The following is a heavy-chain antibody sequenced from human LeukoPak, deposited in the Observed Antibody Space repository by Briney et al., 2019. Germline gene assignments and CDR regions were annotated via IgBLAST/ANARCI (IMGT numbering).Heavy chain of an antibody. CDR1: GGSISSSSYH. V-gene: IGHV4-39*07. Sequence: PSETLSLTCTVSGGSISSSSYHWGCIRQPPGKGLEWIASMYYSGSTYYNPSLKSRVTVSVDTSKNQFSLNLSSVTAADTAVFYCARGDYYAGGGRNWFDPWSQGTLVTVSS. D-gene: IGHD3-16*01. CDR2: MYYSGST. CDR3: ARGDYYAGGGRNWFDP. J-gene: IGHJ5*02.